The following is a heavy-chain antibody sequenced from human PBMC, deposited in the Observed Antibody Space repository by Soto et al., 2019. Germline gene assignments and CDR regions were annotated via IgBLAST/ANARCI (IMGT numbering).Heavy chain of an antibody. CDR1: GGTFGNFV. Sequence: QVVQSGAEVRRPGSSVKFSCKASGGTFGNFVINWVRQAPGQGLEWMGGITPVFGTPHYAQRFQGRVTITADESTETVYMEMRGLRVGDTAVYYCAREPTVDTTGYFYYFDFWGQGTLVSVSA. CDR2: ITPVFGTP. D-gene: IGHD3-9*01. J-gene: IGHJ4*02. CDR3: AREPTVDTTGYFYYFDF. V-gene: IGHV1-69*01.